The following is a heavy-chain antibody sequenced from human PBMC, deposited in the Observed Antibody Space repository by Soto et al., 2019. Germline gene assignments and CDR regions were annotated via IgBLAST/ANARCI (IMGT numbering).Heavy chain of an antibody. CDR2: ITGNSARI. J-gene: IGHJ3*01. V-gene: IGHV3-23*01. D-gene: IGHD3-16*01. CDR1: DSTIRRYA. CDR3: AKNGGFDYDAFDV. Sequence: LRLSCAASDSTIRRYAMSWVRQAPGKGLEWVSGITGNSARIYYADSLRGRFTISRDNSKNTLYLQMDTLRAEDTAIYYCAKNGGFDYDAFDVWGQGTVVTV.